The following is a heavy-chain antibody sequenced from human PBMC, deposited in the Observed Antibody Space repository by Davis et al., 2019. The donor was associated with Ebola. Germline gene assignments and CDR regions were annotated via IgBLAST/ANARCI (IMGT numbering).Heavy chain of an antibody. D-gene: IGHD6-13*01. CDR2: ISSSSSYI. Sequence: PGGSLRLSCAASGFTFSSYSMNWVRQAPGKGLEWVSSISSSSSYIYYADSVKGRFTISRDNAKNSLYLQMNSLRAEDTAVYYCARGDPAAASFDYWGQGTLVTVSS. CDR1: GFTFSSYS. J-gene: IGHJ4*02. V-gene: IGHV3-21*01. CDR3: ARGDPAAASFDY.